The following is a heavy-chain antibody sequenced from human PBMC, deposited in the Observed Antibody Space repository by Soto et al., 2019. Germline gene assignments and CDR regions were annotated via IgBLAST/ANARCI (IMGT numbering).Heavy chain of an antibody. Sequence: QVQLVQSGAEVKNPGASVKVSCKASGYTFTRYGIGWARQAPGQGLEWMGWINTYNGNTNYAQNVQGRVTLTTDTSHNTGYMELRSLRSNDTAIYYCAMVDVYVTPSPQDVWGQGTTVIVSS. J-gene: IGHJ6*02. CDR3: AMVDVYVTPSPQDV. CDR2: INTYNGNT. D-gene: IGHD3-16*01. V-gene: IGHV1-18*01. CDR1: GYTFTRYG.